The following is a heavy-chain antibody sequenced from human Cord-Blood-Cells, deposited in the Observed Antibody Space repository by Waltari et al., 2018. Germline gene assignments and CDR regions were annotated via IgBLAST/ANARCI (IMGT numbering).Heavy chain of an antibody. CDR2: INHRGST. Sequence: QVQLQQWGAGLLKPSETLSLTCAVYGGSFSGYYWSWIRRPPGKGLEWIGEINHRGSTNSTPSLKSGVTISVDTSKNQFSLMRSSVTAADTAVYYCARSSSIAARGWDYWGQGTLVTVSS. D-gene: IGHD6-6*01. CDR3: ARSSSIAARGWDY. CDR1: GGSFSGYY. V-gene: IGHV4-34*01. J-gene: IGHJ4*02.